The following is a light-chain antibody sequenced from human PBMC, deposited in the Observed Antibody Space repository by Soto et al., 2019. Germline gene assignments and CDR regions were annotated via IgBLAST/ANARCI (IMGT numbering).Light chain of an antibody. CDR1: QSVSSY. CDR2: DAS. CDR3: QQRSNWPPWT. J-gene: IGKJ1*01. V-gene: IGKV3-11*01. Sequence: IVLTQSPATLSLSPGARATLSCRASQSVSSYLAWYQQKPGQAPRLLIYDASNRATGIPARFSGSGSGTDFTLSISSLEPEDFAVYYCQQRSNWPPWTFGQGTKVDIK.